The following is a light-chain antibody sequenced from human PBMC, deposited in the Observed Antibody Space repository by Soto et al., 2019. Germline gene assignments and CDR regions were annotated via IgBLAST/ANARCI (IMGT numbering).Light chain of an antibody. J-gene: IGKJ3*01. V-gene: IGKV1-27*01. Sequence: DIQMTQSPSSLSASIGDRVTITCRASQGISNSLAWYQQKPGKGPSLLIYDASTLQSGVPSRFSGSGSGTDFTLTINSLQPEDAATYYCQKYKSAPYTFGPGTKVDIK. CDR3: QKYKSAPYT. CDR1: QGISNS. CDR2: DAS.